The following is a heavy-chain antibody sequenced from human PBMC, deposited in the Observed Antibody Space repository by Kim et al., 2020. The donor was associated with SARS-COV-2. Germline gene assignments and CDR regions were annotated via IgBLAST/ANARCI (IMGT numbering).Heavy chain of an antibody. CDR1: GGSISSSNW. D-gene: IGHD3-9*01. Sequence: SETLSLTCAVSGGSISSSNWWSWVRQPPGKGLEWIGEIYHSGSTNYNPSLKSRVTISVDKSKNQFSLKLSSVTAADTAVYYCASSTYYDILTRLFDPWGQGTLVTVSS. CDR3: ASSTYYDILTRLFDP. CDR2: IYHSGST. J-gene: IGHJ5*02. V-gene: IGHV4-4*02.